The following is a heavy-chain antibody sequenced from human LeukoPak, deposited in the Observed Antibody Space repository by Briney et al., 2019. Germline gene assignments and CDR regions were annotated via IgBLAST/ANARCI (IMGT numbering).Heavy chain of an antibody. CDR3: ARGYYYDSSGYYGYFDY. CDR1: GFTFSSYW. D-gene: IGHD3-22*01. CDR2: INSDGGST. J-gene: IGHJ4*02. V-gene: IGHV3-74*01. Sequence: GVSLRLSCAASGFTFSSYWMHWVRQAPGKGLVWVSRINSDGGSTSYGDSVKGRFSISRDNAKNTLYLQMNSLRAEDTAVYYCARGYYYDSSGYYGYFDYWGQGTLVTVSS.